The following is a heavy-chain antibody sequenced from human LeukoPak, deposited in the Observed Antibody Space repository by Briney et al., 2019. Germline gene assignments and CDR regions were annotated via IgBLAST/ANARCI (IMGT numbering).Heavy chain of an antibody. CDR2: IKQDGSEK. Sequence: GGSLRLSCAASGFTFSSYWMSWVRQAPGKGLEWVANIKQDGSEKYYVDSVKGRFTISRDNAKNSLYLQMNSLRADDTAVYYCARDLAYGDDGLWGQGTLVTVSS. CDR1: GFTFSSYW. J-gene: IGHJ4*02. V-gene: IGHV3-7*01. CDR3: ARDLAYGDDGL. D-gene: IGHD4-17*01.